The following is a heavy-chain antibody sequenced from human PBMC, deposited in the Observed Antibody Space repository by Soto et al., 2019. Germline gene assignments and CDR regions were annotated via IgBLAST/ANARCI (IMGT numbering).Heavy chain of an antibody. V-gene: IGHV3-72*01. CDR3: VRDTYFSDSSIYTRCFDF. J-gene: IGHJ4*02. D-gene: IGHD3-22*01. CDR2: SRNQANGYST. Sequence: EVQLVESGGGLVQPGGSLRLSCSVSGFTLSDHYIDWVRQAPGKGLEWVGRSRNQANGYSTIYAASVKGRFTTWRDDSKNLVYLQMESLRTEDTAVYYCVRDTYFSDSSIYTRCFDFWGQGALVTVSS. CDR1: GFTLSDHY.